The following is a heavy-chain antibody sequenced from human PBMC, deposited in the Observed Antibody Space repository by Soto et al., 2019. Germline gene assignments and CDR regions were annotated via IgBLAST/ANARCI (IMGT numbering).Heavy chain of an antibody. Sequence: ASVKVSCKASGYTFTSYGISWVRQAPGQGLEWMGWISAYNGNTNYAQKLQGRVTMTTDTSTSTAYMELRSLRSDDTAVYYCARDNHYYDSSGYYRDDAFDIWGQGTMVTGS. CDR2: ISAYNGNT. CDR1: GYTFTSYG. V-gene: IGHV1-18*04. CDR3: ARDNHYYDSSGYYRDDAFDI. J-gene: IGHJ3*02. D-gene: IGHD3-22*01.